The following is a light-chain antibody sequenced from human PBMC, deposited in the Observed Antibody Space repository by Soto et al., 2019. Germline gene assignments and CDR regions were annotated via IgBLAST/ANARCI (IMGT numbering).Light chain of an antibody. V-gene: IGKV3-20*01. CDR2: GAS. Sequence: EIVLTQSPGTLSLSPGERATLSCRASQSVSSSYLIWYQQKPGQAPRLLIYGASSRATGIPDRFSGSGSGTDFTLTISRLEPEDFAVYYCQQYGSSLRAFGPGTKVDIK. CDR3: QQYGSSLRA. CDR1: QSVSSSY. J-gene: IGKJ3*01.